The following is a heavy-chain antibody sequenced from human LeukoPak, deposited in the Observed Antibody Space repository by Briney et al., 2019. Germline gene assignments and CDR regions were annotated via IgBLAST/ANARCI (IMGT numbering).Heavy chain of an antibody. D-gene: IGHD2-2*03. CDR3: TTAMDR. J-gene: IGHJ4*02. CDR1: GFTFSKAW. Sequence: GGSLRPSCAASGFTFSKAWMSWVRQAPGKGLEYLGRVKSKSEGGTTDYAAPVKGRFTISRDDSKNTLYLQMNSLKTEDTAVYYCTTAMDRWGQGTLVTVSS. CDR2: VKSKSEGGTT. V-gene: IGHV3-15*01.